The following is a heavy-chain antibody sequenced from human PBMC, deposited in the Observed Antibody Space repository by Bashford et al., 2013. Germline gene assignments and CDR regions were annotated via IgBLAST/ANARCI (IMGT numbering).Heavy chain of an antibody. CDR3: ARAHCGGASCYSWDYHYGLDV. V-gene: IGHV3-7*04. CDR1: GFTFSDYW. J-gene: IGHJ6*02. CDR2: IKQDGSEK. D-gene: IGHD2-15*01. Sequence: GPLRLSCAASGFTFSDYWMSWVRQAPGKGLEWVANIKQDGSEKYYVDSVKGRFIISRDNAKNSLYLQMDSLRTEDTAVYYCARAHCGGASCYSWDYHYGLDVWGQGTTVTVSS.